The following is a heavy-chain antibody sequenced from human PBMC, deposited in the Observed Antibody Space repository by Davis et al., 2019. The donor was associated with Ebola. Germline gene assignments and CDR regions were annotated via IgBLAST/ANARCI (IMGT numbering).Heavy chain of an antibody. V-gene: IGHV4-34*01. CDR2: INHRRRT. D-gene: IGHD3/OR15-3a*01. CDR1: GGSFSDYY. J-gene: IGHJ4*02. CDR3: ASPHQIRGRNYFDC. Sequence: PSETLSLTCAVYGGSFSDYYWALIRQPPGKGLEWIGEINHRRRTYLNPSLKSRVTLSIDTSRNQFSLKLTSVTAADMAVYYCASPHQIRGRNYFDCWGQGTLVTVSS.